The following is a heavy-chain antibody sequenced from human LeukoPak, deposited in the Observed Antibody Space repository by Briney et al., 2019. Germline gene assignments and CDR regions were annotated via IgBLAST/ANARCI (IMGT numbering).Heavy chain of an antibody. CDR1: GYTFTGYY. Sequence: ASVKVSCKASGYTFTGYYMHWVRQAPGQGLEWMGWINPNSGGTNYAQKFQGRVTMTRDTSISTAYMELSRLRSDDTAVYYCARGRGRRVEWWSSGDYWGQGTLVTVSS. CDR3: ARGRGRRVEWWSSGDY. V-gene: IGHV1-2*02. D-gene: IGHD2-15*01. CDR2: INPNSGGT. J-gene: IGHJ4*02.